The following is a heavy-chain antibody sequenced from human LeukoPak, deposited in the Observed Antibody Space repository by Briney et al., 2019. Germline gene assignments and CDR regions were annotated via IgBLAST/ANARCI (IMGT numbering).Heavy chain of an antibody. D-gene: IGHD3-22*01. V-gene: IGHV3-23*01. CDR3: ARRPRDSSGYYLGAFHA. CDR2: IGASGADK. Sequence: GGSLRLSCEASGFTFGSYAMTWVRQAPGKGLDWVSVIGASGADKYYADSVKGRFTISRDNAKNTLYLHMRSLRAEDTAVYFCARRPRDSSGYYLGAFHAWGQGTTVTVSS. J-gene: IGHJ3*01. CDR1: GFTFGSYA.